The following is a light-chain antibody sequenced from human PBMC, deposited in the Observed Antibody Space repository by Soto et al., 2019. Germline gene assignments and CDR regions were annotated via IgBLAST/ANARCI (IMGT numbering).Light chain of an antibody. Sequence: EIVMTQSPATLSLSPGERATLSCRASQGVDRYLAWYQQKPGQAPRLLIYGASTRATDIPARFSGSGSGTEFTLTLTNVQSEDFAVYYCQQCRDWPHFTFGQGTRLEIK. V-gene: IGKV3-15*01. CDR2: GAS. J-gene: IGKJ5*01. CDR3: QQCRDWPHFT. CDR1: QGVDRY.